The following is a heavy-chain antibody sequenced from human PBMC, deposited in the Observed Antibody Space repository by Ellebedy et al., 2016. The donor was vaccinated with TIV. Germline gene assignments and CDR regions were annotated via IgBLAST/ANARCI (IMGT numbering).Heavy chain of an antibody. CDR2: INSDGSST. Sequence: GESLKISCAASGFTFSRYWMHWVRQAPGKGLVWVSHINSDGSSTNYADSVKGRFNVSRDNAKNTLYLQMNSLRAEDTAVYYCARDRGGTAMVPWYYYGLDVWGQGTTVTVSS. J-gene: IGHJ6*02. CDR3: ARDRGGTAMVPWYYYGLDV. CDR1: GFTFSRYW. D-gene: IGHD5-18*01. V-gene: IGHV3-74*01.